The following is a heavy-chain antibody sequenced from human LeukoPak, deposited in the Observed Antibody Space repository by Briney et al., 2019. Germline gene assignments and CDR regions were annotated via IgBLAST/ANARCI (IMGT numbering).Heavy chain of an antibody. CDR1: GFTFDDYG. J-gene: IGHJ3*02. V-gene: IGHV3-20*04. Sequence: PGGSLRLSCAASGFTFDDYGMSWVRRAPGKGLEWVSGINWNGGSTGYADSVKGRFTISRDNAKNSLYLQMNSLRAEDTALYYCARELESSGYYFDAFDIWGQGTMVTVSS. CDR3: ARELESSGYYFDAFDI. CDR2: INWNGGST. D-gene: IGHD3-22*01.